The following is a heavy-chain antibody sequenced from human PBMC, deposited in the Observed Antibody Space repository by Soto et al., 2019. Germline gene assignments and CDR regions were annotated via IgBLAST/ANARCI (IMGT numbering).Heavy chain of an antibody. J-gene: IGHJ6*02. Sequence: SVKVSCKASGGTFSSYAISWVRQAPGQGLEWMGGIIPIFGTANYAQKFQGRVTITADESTSTAYMELSSLRSEDTAVYYCARRYPKGRPGIAAAGRLHYYYGMDVWGQGTTVTVSS. V-gene: IGHV1-69*13. D-gene: IGHD6-13*01. CDR3: ARRYPKGRPGIAAAGRLHYYYGMDV. CDR2: IIPIFGTA. CDR1: GGTFSSYA.